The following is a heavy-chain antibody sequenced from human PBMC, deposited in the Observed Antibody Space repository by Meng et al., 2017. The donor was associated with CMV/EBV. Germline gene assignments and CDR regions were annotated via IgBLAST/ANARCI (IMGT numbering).Heavy chain of an antibody. CDR3: ARGPEVDYGDYVGLDY. Sequence: QAHLRDPVPVLVKPSATLSLTCTVSGGSISSYYWSSIRQPAGKGLEWIGRIYTSGSTNYNPSLKSRVTMSVDTSKNQFSLKLSSVTAADTAVYYCARGPEVDYGDYVGLDYWGQGTLVTVSS. V-gene: IGHV4-4*07. CDR1: GGSISSYY. J-gene: IGHJ4*02. D-gene: IGHD4-17*01. CDR2: IYTSGST.